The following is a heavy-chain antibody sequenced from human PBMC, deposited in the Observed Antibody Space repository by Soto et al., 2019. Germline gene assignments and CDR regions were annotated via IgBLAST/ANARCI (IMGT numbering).Heavy chain of an antibody. J-gene: IGHJ6*02. V-gene: IGHV1-18*04. CDR3: ALLPGYCSSTSCYISSRRPNYGMDV. CDR2: VSPSYGKT. D-gene: IGHD2-2*02. CDR1: NYTFINYG. Sequence: GASVKVSCKASNYTFINYGIGWVRQAPGHGLEWMGWVSPSYGKTYYAHKFQGRVTMTTDTSTGTAYMELRSLRSDDTAVYYCALLPGYCSSTSCYISSRRPNYGMDVWGQGTPVTVSS.